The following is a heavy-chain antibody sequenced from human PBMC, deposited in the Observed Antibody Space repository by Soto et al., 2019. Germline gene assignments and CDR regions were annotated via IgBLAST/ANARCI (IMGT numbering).Heavy chain of an antibody. CDR1: GFTFSSYW. V-gene: IGHV3-7*01. CDR2: INPDGSAK. CDR3: EKPHMCNVAFHI. J-gene: IGHJ3*02. Sequence: EVQLVESGGGLVQPGGSLRLSCAASGFTFSSYWMTWVRQVPGKGLEWVAYINPDGSAKSYASSVKGRFTISRDNAKNLLYLQMNSLRSEDTAVYYCEKPHMCNVAFHIWGQGTMVTVSS. D-gene: IGHD2-8*01.